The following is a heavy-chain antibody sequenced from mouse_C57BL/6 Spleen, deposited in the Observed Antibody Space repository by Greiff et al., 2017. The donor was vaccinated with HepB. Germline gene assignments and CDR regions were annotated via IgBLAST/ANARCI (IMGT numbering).Heavy chain of an antibody. CDR3: ARAYGSSLCY. CDR2: IDPSDSYT. D-gene: IGHD1-1*01. J-gene: IGHJ2*01. V-gene: IGHV1-50*01. CDR1: GYTFTSYW. Sequence: VQLQQPGAELVKPGASVKLSCKASGYTFTSYWMQWVKQRPGQGLEWIGEIDPSDSYTNYNQKFKGKATLTVDTSSSTAYMQLSSLTSEDSAVYYFARAYGSSLCYWGQGTTLTVSS.